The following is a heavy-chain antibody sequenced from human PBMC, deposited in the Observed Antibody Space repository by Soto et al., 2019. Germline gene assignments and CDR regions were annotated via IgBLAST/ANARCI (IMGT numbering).Heavy chain of an antibody. CDR1: GFTFSSYA. J-gene: IGHJ4*02. CDR2: ISGSGGST. CDR3: VRSGDYRSGSYWYFFDY. V-gene: IGHV3-23*01. D-gene: IGHD3-10*01. Sequence: GGSPRRSCAASGFTFSSYALSWVRQAPGKGLEWVSAISGSGGSTYYADSVKGRFTISRDNSKNTLYLQMNSLRAEDTALYYCVRSGDYRSGSYWYFFDYWGQGTQVTVSS.